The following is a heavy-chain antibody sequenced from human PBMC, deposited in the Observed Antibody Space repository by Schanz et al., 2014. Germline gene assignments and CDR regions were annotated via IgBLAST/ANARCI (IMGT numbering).Heavy chain of an antibody. J-gene: IGHJ4*02. CDR1: GYIFTTYA. V-gene: IGHV1-18*01. CDR2: INTGSGDT. D-gene: IGHD3-9*01. CDR3: ARDAADFYDILTEEDY. Sequence: QIQLVQSGPEVKKPGATVKVSCKASGYIFTTYAMSWVRQAPGQGLEWVGWINTGSGDTKYSQNFQGRVTITRDTSASTAYMELRSLRSDDTAVYYCARDAADFYDILTEEDYWGQGTLVTVSS.